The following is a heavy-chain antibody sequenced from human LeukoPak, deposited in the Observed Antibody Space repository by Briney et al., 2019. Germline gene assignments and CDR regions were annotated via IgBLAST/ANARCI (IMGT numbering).Heavy chain of an antibody. Sequence: SETLSLTCAVSGYSISSGYYWGWIRQPPGKGLEWIGSIYHSGSTYYNPSLKSRVTISVDTSKNQFSLKLSSVTAADTAVYYCARSGDTASWGYYYYYYMDVWGKGTTVTVSS. V-gene: IGHV4-38-2*01. CDR2: IYHSGST. D-gene: IGHD5-18*01. J-gene: IGHJ6*03. CDR3: ARSGDTASWGYYYYYYMDV. CDR1: GYSISSGYY.